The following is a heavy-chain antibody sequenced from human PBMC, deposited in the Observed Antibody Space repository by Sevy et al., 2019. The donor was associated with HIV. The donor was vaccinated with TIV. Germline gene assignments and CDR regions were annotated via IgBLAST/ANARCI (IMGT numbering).Heavy chain of an antibody. CDR1: GFMFGNYE. Sequence: GGSLRRSCAASGFMFGNYEMNWVRHVPGKGLEWVSYISGNGRTTYHADSVKGRFTISRDNAKNSVYMQMNSLRVEDTAIYYCARDISPYNSSGAFDRWGQGSLVTVSS. CDR2: ISGNGRTT. CDR3: ARDISPYNSSGAFDR. J-gene: IGHJ4*02. V-gene: IGHV3-48*03. D-gene: IGHD3-22*01.